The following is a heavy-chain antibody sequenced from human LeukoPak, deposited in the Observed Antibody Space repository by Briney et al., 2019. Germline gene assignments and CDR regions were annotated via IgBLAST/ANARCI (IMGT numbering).Heavy chain of an antibody. CDR3: ARVTVGATQEAHFDY. V-gene: IGHV4-59*12. J-gene: IGHJ4*02. Sequence: PSETLSLTCTVSGGSISSYYWSWIRQPPGKGLEWIGYIYYSGSTNYNPSLKSRVTISVDRSKNQFSLKLSSVTAADTAVYYCARVTVGATQEAHFDYWGQGTLVTVSS. CDR2: IYYSGST. D-gene: IGHD1-26*01. CDR1: GGSISSYY.